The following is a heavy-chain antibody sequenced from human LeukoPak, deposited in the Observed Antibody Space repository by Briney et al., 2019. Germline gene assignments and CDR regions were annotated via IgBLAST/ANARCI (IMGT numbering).Heavy chain of an antibody. CDR2: INPNSGGT. Sequence: EASVEASCKASGYTFTGYYMHWVRQAPGQGLEWMGWINPNSGGTNYAQKFRGRVTMTRDTSISTAYMELSRLRSDDTAVYYCARVAPGWYDILTGYFGAVPTNPNWFDPWGQGTLVTVSS. CDR1: GYTFTGYY. CDR3: ARVAPGWYDILTGYFGAVPTNPNWFDP. D-gene: IGHD3-9*01. V-gene: IGHV1-2*02. J-gene: IGHJ5*02.